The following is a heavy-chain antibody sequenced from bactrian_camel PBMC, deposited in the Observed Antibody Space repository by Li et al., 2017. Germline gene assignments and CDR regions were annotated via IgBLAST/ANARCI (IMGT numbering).Heavy chain of an antibody. V-gene: IGHV3S53*01. D-gene: IGHD7*01. CDR1: GYTYSTAC. CDR3: AADWCWPDASAADLTN. Sequence: QVQLVESGGGSVQAGGSLRLSCAASGYTYSTACMGWFRQAPGKEREGVAVLDSDGIAKYSDSVKGRFTISQDSAKNILYLQMHSLKPEDTAMYYCAADWCWPDASAADLTNRGQGTQVTVS. J-gene: IGHJ4*01. CDR2: LDSDGIA.